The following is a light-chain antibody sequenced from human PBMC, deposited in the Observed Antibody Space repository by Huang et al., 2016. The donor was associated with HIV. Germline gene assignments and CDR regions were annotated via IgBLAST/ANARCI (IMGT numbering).Light chain of an antibody. Sequence: DIVMTQSPLSLPVTPGEPASISCRSSQSLLPSNGYNHLDWYVQKPGQSPRLLISLGSYRASGVADRFSGSGAGTEFTLKISRVEAEDVGVYYCMQTLRTSWTFGQGTKVEIK. J-gene: IGKJ1*01. V-gene: IGKV2-28*01. CDR1: QSLLPSNGYNH. CDR2: LGS. CDR3: MQTLRTSWT.